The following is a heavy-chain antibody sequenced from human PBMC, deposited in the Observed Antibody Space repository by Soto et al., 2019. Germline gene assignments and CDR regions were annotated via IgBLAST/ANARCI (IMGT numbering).Heavy chain of an antibody. CDR3: ARAGPVAGTKLDY. V-gene: IGHV4-38-2*01. D-gene: IGHD6-19*01. Sequence: ETLSLTCAVSGYSISSGYYWGWIRQPPGKGLEWIGSIYHSGSTYYNPSLKSRVTISVDTSKNQFSLKLSSVTAADTAVYYCARAGPVAGTKLDYWGQGTLVTVSS. CDR2: IYHSGST. J-gene: IGHJ4*02. CDR1: GYSISSGYY.